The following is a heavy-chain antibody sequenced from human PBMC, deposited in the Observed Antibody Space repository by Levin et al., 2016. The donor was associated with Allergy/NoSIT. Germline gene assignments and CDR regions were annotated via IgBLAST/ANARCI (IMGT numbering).Heavy chain of an antibody. CDR3: VKDRGDAPHYFDY. V-gene: IGHV3-43*02. CDR2: IEKDGYSA. J-gene: IGHJ4*02. CDR1: GFSLDVYA. D-gene: IGHD4-17*01. Sequence: GGSLRLSCAVSGFSLDVYAVHWVRQSPGRGLEWVSKIEKDGYSAYYADSVRGRFTISRDTTKNSVHLQINSLRSEDAALYYCVKDRGDAPHYFDYWGPGTPVTVSS.